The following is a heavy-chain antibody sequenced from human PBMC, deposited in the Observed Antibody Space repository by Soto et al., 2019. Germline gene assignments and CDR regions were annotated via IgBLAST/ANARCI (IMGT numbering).Heavy chain of an antibody. J-gene: IGHJ4*02. D-gene: IGHD6-13*01. CDR2: ISGSGGST. CDR1: GFTFSRYA. Sequence: GGSLRLSCAASGFTFSRYAMSWVRQAPGKGLEWVSAISGSGGSTYYADSVKGRFTISRDNSKNTLYLQMNSLRAEDTAVYYCAKDLRMGIQYYFDYWGQGTLVTVSS. CDR3: AKDLRMGIQYYFDY. V-gene: IGHV3-23*01.